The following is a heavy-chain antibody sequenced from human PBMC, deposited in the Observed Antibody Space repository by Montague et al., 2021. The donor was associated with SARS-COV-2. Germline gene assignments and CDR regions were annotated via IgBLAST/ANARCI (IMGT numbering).Heavy chain of an antibody. V-gene: IGHV6-1*01. CDR3: GRVFAPAGTFDF. CDR2: TYFRSKWCN. Sequence: CAISGDSVSTNNTTWNWVRQSPSGDLEWLGRTYFRSKWCNDYAVSVKSRITINPDTSKNQFSLQLKSVTPKDTAIYFCGRVFAPAGTFDFWGQGTLVTVSS. D-gene: IGHD6-13*01. J-gene: IGHJ4*02. CDR1: GDSVSTNNTT.